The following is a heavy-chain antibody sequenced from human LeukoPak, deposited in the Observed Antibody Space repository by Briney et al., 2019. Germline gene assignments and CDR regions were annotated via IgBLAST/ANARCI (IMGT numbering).Heavy chain of an antibody. J-gene: IGHJ4*02. Sequence: GGSLRLSCAASEFTFSSYAMNWVRQAPGKGLEWVSAISASGGSTYYADSVKGRFSISRDNSKNTLYLQINSLRAEDTAVYYCAKDQDANYFDYWGQGTLVTVSS. CDR2: ISASGGST. V-gene: IGHV3-23*01. D-gene: IGHD2-8*01. CDR1: EFTFSSYA. CDR3: AKDQDANYFDY.